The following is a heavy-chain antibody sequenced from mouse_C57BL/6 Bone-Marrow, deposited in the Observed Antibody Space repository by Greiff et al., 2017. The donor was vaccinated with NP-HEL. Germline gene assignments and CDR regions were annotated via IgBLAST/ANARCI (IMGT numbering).Heavy chain of an antibody. Sequence: EVKLVESGPGLVKPSQSLSLTCSVTGYSITSGYYWNWIRQFPGNKLEWMGYISYDGSNNYNPSLKNRISITRDTSKHQFFLELNSVTTEDTATYYCAREGITTLVAHWYFDVWGTGTTVTVSS. D-gene: IGHD1-1*01. CDR1: GYSITSGYY. J-gene: IGHJ1*03. CDR3: AREGITTLVAHWYFDV. V-gene: IGHV3-6*01. CDR2: ISYDGSN.